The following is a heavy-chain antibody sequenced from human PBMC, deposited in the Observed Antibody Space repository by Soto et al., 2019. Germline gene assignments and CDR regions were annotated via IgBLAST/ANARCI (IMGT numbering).Heavy chain of an antibody. Sequence: SVKVSCKASGGIFSSYAISWLRQAPGQGLDWIGAVIPILGQPYYAQPLQGRVTITADESVRTAYLELSSLRSEDTAVYFCAGVSGVGAPSGGCYWGQGTLVTVSS. D-gene: IGHD1-26*01. CDR1: GGIFSSYA. CDR3: AGVSGVGAPSGGCY. V-gene: IGHV1-69*13. J-gene: IGHJ4*02. CDR2: VIPILGQP.